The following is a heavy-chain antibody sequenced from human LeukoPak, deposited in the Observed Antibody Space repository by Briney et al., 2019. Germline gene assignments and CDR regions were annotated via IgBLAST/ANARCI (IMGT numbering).Heavy chain of an antibody. CDR2: IYSSGST. V-gene: IGHV4-4*07. J-gene: IGHJ4*02. CDR3: ARGAAPSSWYFDY. CDR1: GASISAFH. D-gene: IGHD6-13*01. Sequence: SETLSLTCTVSGASISAFHWTWFRQPAGKGLEWIGLIYSSGSTLFNPSLKSRVAMSVDLTKNQLSLKLSSVTAADTAVYYCARGAAPSSWYFDYWGQGTLVTVSS.